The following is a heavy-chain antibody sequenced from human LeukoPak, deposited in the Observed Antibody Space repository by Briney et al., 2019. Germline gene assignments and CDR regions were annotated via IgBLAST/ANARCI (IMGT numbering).Heavy chain of an antibody. CDR3: ARQSYGNDYSNINWFDP. Sequence: GRSLRLSCAASGFTFSSYGMHWVRQAPGKGLEWVAVIWYDGSNKYYADSVKGRFTISRDNSKNTLYLQMNSLRAEDTAVYYCARQSYGNDYSNINWFDPWGQGILVTVSS. V-gene: IGHV3-33*01. D-gene: IGHD4-11*01. CDR2: IWYDGSNK. CDR1: GFTFSSYG. J-gene: IGHJ5*02.